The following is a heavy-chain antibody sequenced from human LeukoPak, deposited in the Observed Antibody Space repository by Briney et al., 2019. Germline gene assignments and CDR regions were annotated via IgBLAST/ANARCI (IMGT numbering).Heavy chain of an antibody. D-gene: IGHD6-19*01. J-gene: IGHJ4*02. CDR3: ARAGPESIPVAGTGGFDY. Sequence: GGSLRLSCAASGFTFSSYAMHWVRQAPSKGLEWVAVISYDGSNKYYADSVKGRFTISRDNPKNTLFLQMNSLRAEDTAVYYCARAGPESIPVAGTGGFDYWGQGTLVTVSS. CDR2: ISYDGSNK. CDR1: GFTFSSYA. V-gene: IGHV3-30-3*01.